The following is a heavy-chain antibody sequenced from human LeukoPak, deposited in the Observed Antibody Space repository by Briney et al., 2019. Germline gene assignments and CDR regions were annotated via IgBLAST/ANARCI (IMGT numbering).Heavy chain of an antibody. J-gene: IGHJ6*03. D-gene: IGHD1-26*01. CDR1: GYTFTTYA. CDR2: INTNTGNP. V-gene: IGHV7-4-1*02. Sequence: ASVKVSCKASGYTFTTYAMNWVRQAPGQGLEWMGWINTNTGNPTYAQGFTGRFVFSLDTSVSTAYLQISSLKAEDTAVYYCAREEWELLRYYCYYMDVWGKGTTVTVSS. CDR3: AREEWELLRYYCYYMDV.